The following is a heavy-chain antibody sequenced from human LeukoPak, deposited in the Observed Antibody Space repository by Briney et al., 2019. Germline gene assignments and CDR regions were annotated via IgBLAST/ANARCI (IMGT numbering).Heavy chain of an antibody. CDR3: ASCMVPLGYYYYYMDV. J-gene: IGHJ6*03. V-gene: IGHV3-30*03. CDR2: ISYDGINK. Sequence: SGGSLRLSCAASGFTFSTYGMHWVRQAPGKGLEWVAVISYDGINKYYTDSVKGRFTISRDNAKNSLYLQMNSLRAEDTAVYYCASCMVPLGYYYYYMDVWGKGTTVTISS. D-gene: IGHD2-8*01. CDR1: GFTFSTYG.